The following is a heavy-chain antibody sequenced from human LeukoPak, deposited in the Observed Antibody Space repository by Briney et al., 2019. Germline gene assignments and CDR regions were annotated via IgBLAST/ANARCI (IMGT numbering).Heavy chain of an antibody. Sequence: GGSLRLSCAASGFTFSSYAMHWVRQAPGKGLEWVAVISYDGSNKYYADSVKGRFTISRDNSKNTLYLQMNNLRAEDTAVYYCASGLLHYDILTGLDYWGQGTLVTVSS. V-gene: IGHV3-30-3*01. CDR2: ISYDGSNK. CDR3: ASGLLHYDILTGLDY. J-gene: IGHJ4*02. D-gene: IGHD3-9*01. CDR1: GFTFSSYA.